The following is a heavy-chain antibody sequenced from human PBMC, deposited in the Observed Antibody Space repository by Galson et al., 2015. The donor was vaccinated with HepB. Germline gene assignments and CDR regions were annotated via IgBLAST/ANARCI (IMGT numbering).Heavy chain of an antibody. D-gene: IGHD3-10*02. Sequence: PALVKPTQTLTLTCSFSGFSLNTRGVAVGWIRQPPGKALEWLALMSWDDAERYSPSLKSRLTITKDTSQNQVVLTLTNMYPVDTGTYFCAHLNVFSASHHAFAVWGQGTRVSVSS. V-gene: IGHV2-5*02. CDR3: AHLNVFSASHHAFAV. CDR2: MSWDDAE. J-gene: IGHJ3*01. CDR1: GFSLNTRGVA.